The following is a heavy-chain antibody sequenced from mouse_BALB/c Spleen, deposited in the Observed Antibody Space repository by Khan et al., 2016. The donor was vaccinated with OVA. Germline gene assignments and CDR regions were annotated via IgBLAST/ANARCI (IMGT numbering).Heavy chain of an antibody. V-gene: IGHV1-4*01. CDR3: VREGAYHRNDGWFAY. D-gene: IGHD2-14*01. Sequence: VQLQQSGAELARPGASVKMSCKASGYTFTSYTIHWIKLRPGQGLEWIGYINPSNGYSNYNQKFKDKVTLTADKSSTTAYMQLSSLTSDDSSVYNCVREGAYHRNDGWFAYWGLGTLVTVSA. CDR2: INPSNGYS. CDR1: GYTFTSYT. J-gene: IGHJ3*01.